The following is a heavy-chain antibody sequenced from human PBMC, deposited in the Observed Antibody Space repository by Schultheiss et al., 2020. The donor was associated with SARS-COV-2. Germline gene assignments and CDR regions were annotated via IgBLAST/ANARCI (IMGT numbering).Heavy chain of an antibody. CDR3: ARTWTQLVGPAY. V-gene: IGHV3-21*01. D-gene: IGHD6-6*01. CDR1: GFTFSSYI. Sequence: GGSLRLSCAASGFTFSSYIMNWVRQAPGKGLEWVSSITSSSSYIYHADSVQGRFTISRDNAKNALYLQMNSLRAEDTAVYYCARTWTQLVGPAYWGQGTLITVSS. J-gene: IGHJ4*02. CDR2: ITSSSSYI.